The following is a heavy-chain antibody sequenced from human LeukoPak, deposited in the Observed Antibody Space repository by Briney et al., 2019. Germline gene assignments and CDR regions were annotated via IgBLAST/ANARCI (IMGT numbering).Heavy chain of an antibody. CDR1: GGSISSSSYY. D-gene: IGHD5-12*01. CDR2: IYYSGST. Sequence: PSETLSLTCTVSGGSISSSSYYWGWIRQPPGKGLEWIGSIYYSGSTYYNPSLKSRVTISVDTSKNQFSLKLSSVTAADTAVYYCARSPRRGYERLGFDYWGQGTLVTVSS. V-gene: IGHV4-39*01. CDR3: ARSPRRGYERLGFDY. J-gene: IGHJ4*02.